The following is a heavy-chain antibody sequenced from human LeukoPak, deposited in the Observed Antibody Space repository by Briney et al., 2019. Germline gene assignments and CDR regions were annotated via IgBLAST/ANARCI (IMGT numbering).Heavy chain of an antibody. J-gene: IGHJ4*02. Sequence: GGSLTLSCAASGFTFSSYAMHWVRQAPGKGLEWVAFIHYDGSNNYYADSVKGRFTISRDNSKNTLYLQMNTLRADDTAVYYCAKDHGSSDWYYFDYWGQGTLVSVSS. D-gene: IGHD6-13*01. CDR2: IHYDGSNN. V-gene: IGHV3-30*02. CDR1: GFTFSSYA. CDR3: AKDHGSSDWYYFDY.